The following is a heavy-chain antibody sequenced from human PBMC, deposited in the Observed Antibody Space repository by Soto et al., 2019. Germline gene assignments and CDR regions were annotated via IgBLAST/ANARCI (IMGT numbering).Heavy chain of an antibody. V-gene: IGHV4-39*01. CDR1: GGSISSSSYY. J-gene: IGHJ4*02. D-gene: IGHD2-15*01. CDR2: IYYSGST. Sequence: SETLSLTCTVSGGSISSSSYYWGWIRQPPGKGLEWIGSIYYSGSTYYNPSLKSRVNISVDTSKNQFSLKLSSVTAADTAVYYCARHTPAISISDHWGQGTLVTVSS. CDR3: ARHTPAISISDH.